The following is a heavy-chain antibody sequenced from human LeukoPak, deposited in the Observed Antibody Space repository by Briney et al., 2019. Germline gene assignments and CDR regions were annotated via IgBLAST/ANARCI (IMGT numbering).Heavy chain of an antibody. CDR1: GFSISTYD. Sequence: GGSLRLSCVASGFSISTYDMFWVRQPTGKGLEWVSVIGTAGDTYYPDSVKDRFTISRDNVRNSLYLQMINLRAGDTAIYYCARAGKEYQFHGMDVWGQGSRVTVSS. V-gene: IGHV3-13*01. CDR3: ARAGKEYQFHGMDV. CDR2: IGTAGDT. J-gene: IGHJ6*02. D-gene: IGHD2-2*01.